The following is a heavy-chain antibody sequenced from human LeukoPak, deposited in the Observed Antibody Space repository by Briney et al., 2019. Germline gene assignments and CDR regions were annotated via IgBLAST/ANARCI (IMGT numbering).Heavy chain of an antibody. D-gene: IGHD3-10*01. Sequence: SETLSLTCTVSGASISRHYWSWIRQPPGKGLEWIGFIYYSGSTNYNPALKSRVTISVDTSKNQFSLKLSSVTAADTTVHYCASQVLLWFGVDNWGQGTLVTISS. CDR1: GASISRHY. CDR3: ASQVLLWFGVDN. J-gene: IGHJ4*02. CDR2: IYYSGST. V-gene: IGHV4-59*11.